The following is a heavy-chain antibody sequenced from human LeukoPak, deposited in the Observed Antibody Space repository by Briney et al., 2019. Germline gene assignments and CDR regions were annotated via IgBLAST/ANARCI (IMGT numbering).Heavy chain of an antibody. V-gene: IGHV3-30*02. J-gene: IGHJ4*02. CDR1: AFTFTLRTSG. D-gene: IGHD3-16*02. CDR3: AREGGTIEIGEFDY. Sequence: PGGSLRLSCAASAFTFTLRTSGMHWVRQAPGKGLEGGAFIQYDDSEKYYADSVRGRCTISRDNSKNTVYLQMNSLRAEDTAVYYCAREGGTIEIGEFDYWGQGTLVTVSS. CDR2: IQYDDSEK.